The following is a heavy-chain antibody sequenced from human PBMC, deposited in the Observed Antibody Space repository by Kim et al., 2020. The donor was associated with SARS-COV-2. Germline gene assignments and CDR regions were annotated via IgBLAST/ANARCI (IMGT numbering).Heavy chain of an antibody. CDR2: IYPGDSDT. CDR3: ARSSYPLGVVVVASYGMDV. V-gene: IGHV5-51*01. CDR1: GYSFTSYW. J-gene: IGHJ6*02. Sequence: GESLKISCKGSGYSFTSYWIGWVRQMPGKGLEWMGIIYPGDSDTRYSPSFQGQVTISADKSISTAYLQWSSLKASDTAMYYCARSSYPLGVVVVASYGMDVWGQGTTVTVAS. D-gene: IGHD2-15*01.